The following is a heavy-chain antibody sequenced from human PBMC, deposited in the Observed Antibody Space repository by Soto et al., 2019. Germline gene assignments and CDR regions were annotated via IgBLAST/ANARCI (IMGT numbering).Heavy chain of an antibody. CDR3: AVGTTGGDSVRAWFAP. D-gene: IGHD4-17*01. CDR1: GGSFSGYY. CDR2: INHSGST. J-gene: IGHJ5*02. V-gene: IGHV4-34*01. Sequence: QVQLQQWGAGLLKPSETLSLTCAVYGGSFSGYYWSWIRQPPGKGLEWIGEINHSGSTNYNPSLKSRVTISVDTSKNQFSLKLSSVTAADTAVYYCAVGTTGGDSVRAWFAPWGQGTLVTVSS.